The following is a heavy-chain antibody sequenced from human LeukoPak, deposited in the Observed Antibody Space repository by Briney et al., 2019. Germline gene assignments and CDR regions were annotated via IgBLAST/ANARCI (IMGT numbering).Heavy chain of an antibody. Sequence: GGSLRLSCAASGFTFSSYAMHWVRQAPGKGLERVAVISYDGSNKYYADSVKGRFTISRDNSKNTLYLQMNSLRAEDTAVYYCARAYSSSWYLYYYYGMDVWGQGTTVTVSS. J-gene: IGHJ6*02. D-gene: IGHD6-13*01. CDR2: ISYDGSNK. CDR1: GFTFSSYA. CDR3: ARAYSSSWYLYYYYGMDV. V-gene: IGHV3-30-3*01.